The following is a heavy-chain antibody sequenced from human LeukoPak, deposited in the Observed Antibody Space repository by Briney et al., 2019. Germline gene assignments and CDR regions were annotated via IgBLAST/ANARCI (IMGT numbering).Heavy chain of an antibody. CDR1: GFSFSTYW. Sequence: GGSLRLSCETSGFSFSTYWMSWVRQPPGKGLEWVANIRQDGSGKYYVDSVKGRFTISRDIAKQSVFLQMNSLRAEDTAVYYCARLSAMLRGPEDIFYFEFWGLGTLVTVSA. V-gene: IGHV3-7*01. CDR3: ARLSAMLRGPEDIFYFEF. J-gene: IGHJ4*02. D-gene: IGHD2-21*01. CDR2: IRQDGSGK.